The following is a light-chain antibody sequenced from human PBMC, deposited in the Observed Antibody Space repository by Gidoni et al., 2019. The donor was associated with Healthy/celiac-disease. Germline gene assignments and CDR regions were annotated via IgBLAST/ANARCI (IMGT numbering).Light chain of an antibody. CDR2: WAS. CDR3: QQYYSNPET. CDR1: QSVLYSSNNKNY. V-gene: IGKV4-1*01. J-gene: IGKJ1*01. Sequence: DIVMTQSPDSLSVSVGERATINCKSSQSVLYSSNNKNYLAWYQQKPGQPPKLLIYWASTRESGVPDRFSGSGSGTDFTLTISSLQAEDVAVYYCQQYYSNPETFGQGTKVEIK.